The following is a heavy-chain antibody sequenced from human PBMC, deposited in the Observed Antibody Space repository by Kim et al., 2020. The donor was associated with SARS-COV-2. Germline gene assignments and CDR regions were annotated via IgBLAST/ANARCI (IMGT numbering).Heavy chain of an antibody. CDR1: GGTFSSYA. CDR3: ARSYDLGCWYLWFDS. Sequence: SVKVSCKASGGTFSSYAISWVRQAPGQGLEWMGGIIPIFGTANYAQKFQGRVTITADESTSTAYMELSSLRSEDTAVYYCARSYDLGCWYLWFDSWGQGTLVTVSS. J-gene: IGHJ5*01. D-gene: IGHD3-16*01. CDR2: IIPIFGTA. V-gene: IGHV1-69*13.